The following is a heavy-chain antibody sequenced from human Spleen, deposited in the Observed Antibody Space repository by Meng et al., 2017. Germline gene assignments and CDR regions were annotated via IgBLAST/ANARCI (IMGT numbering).Heavy chain of an antibody. CDR2: INHSGST. Sequence: QVQLHQWGAGLFKASETLALPSVVAGGSFSDYYWCWIRQPPGKWLEWIGEINHSGSTNYNPSLESRATISVDTSQNNLSLKLSSVTAADSAVYYCARGPTTMAHDFDYWGQGTLVTVSS. J-gene: IGHJ4*02. CDR1: GGSFSDYY. CDR3: ARGPTTMAHDFDY. V-gene: IGHV4-34*01. D-gene: IGHD4-11*01.